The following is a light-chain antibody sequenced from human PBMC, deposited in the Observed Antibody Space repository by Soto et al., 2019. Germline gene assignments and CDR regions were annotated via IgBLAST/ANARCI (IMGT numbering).Light chain of an antibody. V-gene: IGLV2-8*01. CDR3: SSYARGKAV. CDR2: EVT. CDR1: SSDVGGYNY. Sequence: QSVLTRPPSASGSPGQSVTISCTGTSSDVGGYNYVSWYQQHPGKAPKLMIYEVTKRPSGVPDRFSGSKSGNTASLTVSGLQAEDEADYYCSSYARGKAVFGTGTKVTVL. J-gene: IGLJ1*01.